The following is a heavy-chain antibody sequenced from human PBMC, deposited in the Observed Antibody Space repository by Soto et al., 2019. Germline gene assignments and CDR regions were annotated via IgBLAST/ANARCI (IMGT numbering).Heavy chain of an antibody. Sequence: QVQLVQSGAEVKKPGSSVKVSCKASGGTFSSYAISWVRQAPGQGLEWMGGIIPIFGTANYAQKFQGRVTITADESTSTAYRELSSLRSEDTAVEYCAREPCGYSYGCPFGYWGQGTLVTVSS. CDR3: AREPCGYSYGCPFGY. V-gene: IGHV1-69*12. CDR2: IIPIFGTA. D-gene: IGHD5-18*01. CDR1: GGTFSSYA. J-gene: IGHJ4*02.